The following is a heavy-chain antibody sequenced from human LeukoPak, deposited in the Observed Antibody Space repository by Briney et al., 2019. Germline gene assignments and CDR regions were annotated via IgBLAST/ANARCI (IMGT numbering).Heavy chain of an antibody. CDR3: ARGRRSLDIVVVVAATRYFDF. V-gene: IGHV4-34*01. J-gene: IGHJ4*02. Sequence: SETLSLTCTVSGGSISSYYWSWIRQPPGKGLEWIGEINHSGSTNYNPSLKSRVTISVDTSKNQFSLKLRSATAADTAVYYCARGRRSLDIVVVVAATRYFDFWGQGTLVTVSS. CDR1: GGSISSYY. CDR2: INHSGST. D-gene: IGHD2-15*01.